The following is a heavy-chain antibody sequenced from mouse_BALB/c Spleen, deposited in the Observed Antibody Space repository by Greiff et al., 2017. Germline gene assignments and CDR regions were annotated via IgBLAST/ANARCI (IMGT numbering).Heavy chain of an antibody. CDR3: ARSRDSGFAY. Sequence: VKQSCKASGYTFTSYWMHWVKQRPGQGLEWIGEIDPSDSYTNYNQKFKGKATLTVDKSSSTAYMQLSSLTSEDSAVYYCARSRDSGFAYWGQGTLVTVSA. V-gene: IGHV1-69*02. CDR2: IDPSDSYT. J-gene: IGHJ3*01. CDR1: GYTFTSYW.